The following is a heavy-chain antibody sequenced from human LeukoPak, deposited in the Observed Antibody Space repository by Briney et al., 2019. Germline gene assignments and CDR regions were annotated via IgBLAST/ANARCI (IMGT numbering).Heavy chain of an antibody. Sequence: GGSLRLSCAASGLTFSSYAMHWVRQAPGKGLEWVAVISYDGSNKYYADSVKGRFTISRDNSKNTLYLQMNSLRAEDTAVYYCARDKTYYYGSDAFDIWGQGTMVTVSS. D-gene: IGHD3-10*01. V-gene: IGHV3-30-3*01. CDR3: ARDKTYYYGSDAFDI. J-gene: IGHJ3*02. CDR1: GLTFSSYA. CDR2: ISYDGSNK.